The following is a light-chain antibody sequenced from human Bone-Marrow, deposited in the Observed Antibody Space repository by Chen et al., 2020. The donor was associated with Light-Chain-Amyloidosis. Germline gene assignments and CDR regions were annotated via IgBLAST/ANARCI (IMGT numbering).Light chain of an antibody. CDR1: YLPTKY. CDR2: RDT. Sequence: SYKLPPPPSVSVSPGQTARIPCSGDYLPTKYANWYQQKPGQAPVLVIHRDTERPSGTSERFSGSSSGTTATLTISGVQAEDEADDHCQSADSSGTYEVIFGGGTTLTVL. J-gene: IGLJ2*01. V-gene: IGLV3-25*03. CDR3: QSADSSGTYEVI.